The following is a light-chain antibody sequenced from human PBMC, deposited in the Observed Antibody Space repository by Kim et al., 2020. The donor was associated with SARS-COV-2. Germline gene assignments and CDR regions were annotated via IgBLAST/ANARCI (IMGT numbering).Light chain of an antibody. Sequence: EIVMTQSPATLSVSPGERATLSCRASQSVSSNLAWYQQKPGQAPRLLIYGASTRATGIPARFSRSGSGTEFTLTISSLQSEDFAVYYCQQYKTFGQGTKVEIK. V-gene: IGKV3-15*01. CDR1: QSVSSN. J-gene: IGKJ1*01. CDR2: GAS. CDR3: QQYKT.